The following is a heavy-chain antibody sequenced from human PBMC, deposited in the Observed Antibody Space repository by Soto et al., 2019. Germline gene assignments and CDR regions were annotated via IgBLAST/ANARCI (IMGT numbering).Heavy chain of an antibody. CDR1: GYTFTSYG. D-gene: IGHD5-18*01. J-gene: IGHJ6*02. CDR2: ISAYNGNT. V-gene: IGHV1-18*01. Sequence: ASVKVACKASGYTFTSYGISWVRQDPGQGLEWMGWISAYNGNTNYAQKLQGRVTMTTDTSTSTAYMELRSLRSDDTAVYYCARDGGGYSYGYDYYYYGMDVWGQGTTVTVSS. CDR3: ARDGGGYSYGYDYYYYGMDV.